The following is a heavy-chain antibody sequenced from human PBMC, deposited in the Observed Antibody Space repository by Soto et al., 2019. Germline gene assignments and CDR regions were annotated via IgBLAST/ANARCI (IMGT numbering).Heavy chain of an antibody. Sequence: ASVKVSCKASGYTFTSYGISWVRQAPGQGLEWMGWISAYNGNTNYAQKLQGRVTMTTDTSTSTAYMELRSLRSDDTAVYYCASLRPDSSSWFRLDYWGQGTLVTVSS. CDR2: ISAYNGNT. V-gene: IGHV1-18*01. J-gene: IGHJ4*02. CDR3: ASLRPDSSSWFRLDY. D-gene: IGHD6-13*01. CDR1: GYTFTSYG.